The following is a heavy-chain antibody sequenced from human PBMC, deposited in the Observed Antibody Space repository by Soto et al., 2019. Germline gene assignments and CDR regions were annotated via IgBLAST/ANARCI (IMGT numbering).Heavy chain of an antibody. V-gene: IGHV1-8*01. CDR2: MNPNSGNT. CDR3: ARGLTYYYDNRGY. D-gene: IGHD3-22*01. Sequence: QVQLVQSGAEVQKPGASVKVSCKASGYTFTSYDINWVRQATGQGLEWMGWMNPNSGNTGYAQKLQGRVTKTRNTSISTAYMELSSLRSEDTAVYYCARGLTYYYDNRGYWGQGTLVSVSS. J-gene: IGHJ4*02. CDR1: GYTFTSYD.